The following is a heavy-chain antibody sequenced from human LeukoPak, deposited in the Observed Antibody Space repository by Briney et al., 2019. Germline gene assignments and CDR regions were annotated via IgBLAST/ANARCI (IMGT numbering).Heavy chain of an antibody. D-gene: IGHD2-2*01. V-gene: IGHV4-31*03. J-gene: IGHJ6*02. Sequence: PSQTLSLTCTVSGGSISSGGYYWSWIRQHPGKGLEWIGYIYYSGSTYYNPSLKSRVTIPVDTSKNQFSLKLSSVTAADTAVYYCARGSSTSAEFGMDVWGQGTTVTVSS. CDR3: ARGSSTSAEFGMDV. CDR1: GGSISSGGYY. CDR2: IYYSGST.